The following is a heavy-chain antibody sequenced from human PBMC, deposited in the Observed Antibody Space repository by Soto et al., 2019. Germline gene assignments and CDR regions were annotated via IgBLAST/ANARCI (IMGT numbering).Heavy chain of an antibody. CDR1: GGSIINGDYY. D-gene: IGHD3-3*01. CDR2: ISNSGSS. V-gene: IGHV4-30-4*01. J-gene: IGHJ5*02. CDR3: ARVGKIFGIVSNNWFDP. Sequence: TLSLTCTVSGGSIINGDYYWSWIRQSPGKGLEWIGYISNSGSSYYNPSLKGRLTTSLDTSKNQLSLHLSSVTAADTAVYYCARVGKIFGIVSNNWFDPWGQGILVTVSS.